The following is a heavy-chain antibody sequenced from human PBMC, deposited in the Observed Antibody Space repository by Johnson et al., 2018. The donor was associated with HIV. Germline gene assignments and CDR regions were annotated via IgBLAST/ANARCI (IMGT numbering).Heavy chain of an antibody. CDR1: GFTVSSNY. CDR2: IYSGGST. Sequence: EVQLVESGGGVVQPGGSLRLSCAASGFTVSSNYMSWVRQAPGKGLEWVSVIYSGGSTYYADSVKGRFTISRDNSKNTLYLQMNSLRAEDTAVYYCARDQRSSGLNDQTDAFDIWGQGTMVTVSS. V-gene: IGHV3-66*02. CDR3: ARDQRSSGLNDQTDAFDI. J-gene: IGHJ3*02. D-gene: IGHD6-19*01.